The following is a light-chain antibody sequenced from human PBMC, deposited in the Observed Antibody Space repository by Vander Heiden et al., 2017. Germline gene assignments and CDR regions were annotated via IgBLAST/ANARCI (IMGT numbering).Light chain of an antibody. CDR3: QQDDTPPFT. J-gene: IGKJ3*01. Sequence: DIVMTQSPASLTVSLGERATINCTSSQSVFYSATNNNYLSWYQQNPGQPPKLLIYWASTRESGVPDRFSGSGSGTDFTLTISSLHAEDVAVYYCQQDDTPPFTFGHGTKVHIK. CDR2: WAS. V-gene: IGKV4-1*01. CDR1: QSVFYSATNNNY.